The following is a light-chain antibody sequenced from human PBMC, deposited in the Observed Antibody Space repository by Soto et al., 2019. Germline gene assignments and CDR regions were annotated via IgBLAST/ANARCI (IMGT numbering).Light chain of an antibody. V-gene: IGLV2-23*02. Sequence: QSALTQPASVSGSPGQSITISCTVTSSDVGSYNLVSWYQQHPGKAPKLMIYEVSKRPSGVSNRFSGSKSGNTASLTISGLQAEDEADYYCCSYAGSSTVVFGTGTKVTVL. CDR2: EVS. J-gene: IGLJ1*01. CDR1: SSDVGSYNL. CDR3: CSYAGSSTVV.